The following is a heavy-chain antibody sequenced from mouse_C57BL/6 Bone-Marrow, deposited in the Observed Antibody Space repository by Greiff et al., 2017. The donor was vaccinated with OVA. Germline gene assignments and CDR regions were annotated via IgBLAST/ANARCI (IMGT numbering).Heavy chain of an antibody. CDR1: GFNINDDY. Sequence: EVQLQQSGAELVRPGASVKLSCTASGFNINDDYMHWVKQRPEQGLEWIGWIDPENGDTEYASKFQGKATITADTSSNTAYLQLSSLTSEDTAVDYCTTIGYDGYSFAYWGQGTLVTVSA. CDR2: IDPENGDT. CDR3: TTIGYDGYSFAY. D-gene: IGHD2-3*01. J-gene: IGHJ3*01. V-gene: IGHV14-4*01.